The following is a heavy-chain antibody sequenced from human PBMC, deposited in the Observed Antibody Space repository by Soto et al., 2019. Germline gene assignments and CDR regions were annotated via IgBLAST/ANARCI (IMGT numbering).Heavy chain of an antibody. Sequence: QVQFVQSGAEVKKPGASVRLSCKPFGYTLPNYSIQWVRQAPGQGLQWLGWINPGSGYTEYSQRFQGRVTLSRDNSASTFYMDLTSLTSEDTAVYFCTRDLNGGNPFDYWGQGTLVTVSS. CDR1: GYTLPNYS. CDR2: INPGSGYT. CDR3: TRDLNGGNPFDY. V-gene: IGHV1-3*01. J-gene: IGHJ4*02. D-gene: IGHD2-8*01.